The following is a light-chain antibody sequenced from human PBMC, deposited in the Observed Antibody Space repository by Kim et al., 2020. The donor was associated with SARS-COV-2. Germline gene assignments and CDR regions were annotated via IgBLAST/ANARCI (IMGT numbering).Light chain of an antibody. V-gene: IGLV1-44*01. CDR3: ATWDDSLTGSV. CDR1: MSNIGSNV. J-gene: IGLJ3*02. Sequence: GQRVTISCSGSMSNIGSNVVNWYQQLPGTAPKLLMYSNDYRPSGVPDRFSGSKSGSSASLAISGLQSEDEADYYCATWDDSLTGSVFGGGTQLT. CDR2: SND.